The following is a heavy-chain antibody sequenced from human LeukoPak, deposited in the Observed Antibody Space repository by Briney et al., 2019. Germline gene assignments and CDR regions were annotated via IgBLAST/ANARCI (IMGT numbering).Heavy chain of an antibody. J-gene: IGHJ4*02. D-gene: IGHD1-1*01. V-gene: IGHV3-21*01. CDR3: ASGRYNWNDY. CDR2: ISSSSSYI. CDR1: GFTFSSFA. Sequence: GGSLRLSCSASGFTFSSFAMHWVRQAPGKGLEWVSSISSSSSYIYYADSVKGRFTISRDNAKNSLYLQMNSLRAEDTAVYYCASGRYNWNDYWGQGTLVTVSS.